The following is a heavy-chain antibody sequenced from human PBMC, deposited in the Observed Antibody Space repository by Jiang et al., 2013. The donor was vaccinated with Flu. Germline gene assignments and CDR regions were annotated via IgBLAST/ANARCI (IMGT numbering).Heavy chain of an antibody. CDR3: ARAPFDTYYYDSSGYYSAFDI. V-gene: IGHV4-30-4*01. D-gene: IGHD3-22*01. J-gene: IGHJ3*02. CDR2: IYYSGST. Sequence: PPGKGLEWIGYIYYSGSTYYNPSLKSRVTISVDTSKNQFSLKLSSVTAADTAVYYCARAPFDTYYYDSSGYYSAFDIWGQGTMV.